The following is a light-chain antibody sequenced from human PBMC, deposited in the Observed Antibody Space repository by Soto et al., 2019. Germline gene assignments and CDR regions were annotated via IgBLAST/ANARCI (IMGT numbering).Light chain of an antibody. J-gene: IGKJ1*01. Sequence: DIQMTKSPSTLSGSVADRVXIACRASQTISSWLAWYQQKPGKAPKLLIYKASTLKSGVPSRFSGSGSGTEFTLTISSLQPDDFATYYCQHYNSYSEAFGQGTKVDI. V-gene: IGKV1-5*03. CDR2: KAS. CDR3: QHYNSYSEA. CDR1: QTISSW.